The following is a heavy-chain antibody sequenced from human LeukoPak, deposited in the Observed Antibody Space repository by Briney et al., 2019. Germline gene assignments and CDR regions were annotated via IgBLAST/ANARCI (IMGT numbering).Heavy chain of an antibody. Sequence: SGGSLRLSCAASGFTFTSYGIHWVRQAPGKGLEWVAFIRYDGSKKYYADSVKGRFTISRDNSKNTLHLQMNSLRAEDTAVYYCAKGSKEVLFTRDHHMDVWGKGTTVT. D-gene: IGHD3-3*01. J-gene: IGHJ6*03. CDR3: AKGSKEVLFTRDHHMDV. CDR2: IRYDGSKK. CDR1: GFTFTSYG. V-gene: IGHV3-30*02.